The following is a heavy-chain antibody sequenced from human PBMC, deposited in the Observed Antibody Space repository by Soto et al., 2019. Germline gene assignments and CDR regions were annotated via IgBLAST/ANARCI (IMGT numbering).Heavy chain of an antibody. Sequence: GGSLRLPWAASGFTFSNYDMHWVRQAPGDGLEWVSGIGAASDRYYPGSVRGQFTVPRDNAKKSLYLQMNSLRAGDTAVYYCARGVLGPGDYYYGMDVGGKGTTVTVSS. D-gene: IGHD7-27*01. CDR2: IGAASDR. V-gene: IGHV3-13*01. CDR3: ARGVLGPGDYYYGMDV. J-gene: IGHJ6*04. CDR1: GFTFSNYD.